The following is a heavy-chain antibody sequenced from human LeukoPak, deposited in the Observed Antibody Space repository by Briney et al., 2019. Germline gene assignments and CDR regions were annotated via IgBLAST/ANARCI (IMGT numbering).Heavy chain of an antibody. D-gene: IGHD2-2*01. V-gene: IGHV4-61*02. CDR3: ARQTGTQLLWRMYYFDY. J-gene: IGHJ4*02. Sequence: SETLSLTCTVSGGSISSGSYYWSWIRQPAGKGLEWIGRIYTSGSTNYNPSLKSRVTISVDTSKNQFSLKLSSVTAADTAVYYCARQTGTQLLWRMYYFDYWGQGTLVTVSS. CDR1: GGSISSGSYY. CDR2: IYTSGST.